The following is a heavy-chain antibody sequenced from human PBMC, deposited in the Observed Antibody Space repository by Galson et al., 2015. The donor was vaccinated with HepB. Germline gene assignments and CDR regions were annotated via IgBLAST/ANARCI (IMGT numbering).Heavy chain of an antibody. D-gene: IGHD3-3*01. CDR2: IIPIFGTA. CDR1: GGTFSRYA. Sequence: SVKVSCKASGGTFSRYAISWVRQAPGQGLEWMGGIIPIFGTANYAQKFQGRVTITADESTSTAYMELSSLRSEDTAVYYCATSTIFGVATSGYWGQGTLVTVSS. J-gene: IGHJ4*02. V-gene: IGHV1-69*13. CDR3: ATSTIFGVATSGY.